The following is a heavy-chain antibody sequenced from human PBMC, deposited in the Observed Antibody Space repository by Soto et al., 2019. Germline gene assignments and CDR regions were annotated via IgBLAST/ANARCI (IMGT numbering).Heavy chain of an antibody. CDR3: AKDRAGNLYFDY. J-gene: IGHJ4*02. CDR1: GFTFRSYA. CDR2: ISGSGGTT. V-gene: IGHV3-23*01. Sequence: GSLRLSCAASGFTFRSYAMTWVRQAPGKGLEWVSVISGSGGTTYYSDSVKGRFTISRDNSKNTLYLQMNSLSAEDTAVYYCAKDRAGNLYFDYWGQGTLVTVSS.